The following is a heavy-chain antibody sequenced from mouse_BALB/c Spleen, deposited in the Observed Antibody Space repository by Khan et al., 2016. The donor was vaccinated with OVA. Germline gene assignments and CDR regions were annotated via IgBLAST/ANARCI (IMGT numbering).Heavy chain of an antibody. D-gene: IGHD2-14*01. CDR2: IWGGGGT. J-gene: IGHJ4*01. CDR1: GFSLPRYN. Sequence: VQLQQSGPGLVAPSQSLSITCTVSGFSLPRYNVHWVRQPPGKGLEWLGMIWGGGGTDYTSALKSRLSISKDDSKRQVFLKMNSLQTDDTDMYYCTRAYYRDDGYYAMDYWGQGTSVTVSS. CDR3: TRAYYRDDGYYAMDY. V-gene: IGHV2-6-4*01.